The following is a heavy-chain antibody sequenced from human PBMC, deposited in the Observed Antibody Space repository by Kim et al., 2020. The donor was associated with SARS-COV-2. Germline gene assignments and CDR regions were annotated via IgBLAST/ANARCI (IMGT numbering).Heavy chain of an antibody. J-gene: IGHJ4*01. D-gene: IGHD6-19*01. V-gene: IGHV4-39*01. CDR3: ASHGIAVAGSYYFDY. Sequence: SETLSLTCTVSGGSISSSSYYWGWIRQPPGKGLEWIGSIYYSGSTYYNPSLKSRVTISVDTSKNQFSLKLSSVTAADTAVYYCASHGIAVAGSYYFDYWG. CDR1: GGSISSSSYY. CDR2: IYYSGST.